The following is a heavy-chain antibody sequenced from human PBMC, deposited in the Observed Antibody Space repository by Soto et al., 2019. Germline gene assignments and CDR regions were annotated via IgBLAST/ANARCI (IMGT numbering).Heavy chain of an antibody. D-gene: IGHD6-19*01. CDR3: ASSSMAGDHSLDY. Sequence: EVQLVESGGGLVKPGGSLRLSCAASGFTFSSYSMNWVRQAPGKGLEWVSSISSSSSYIYYADSVKGRFTIFRDNAKNSLYLQMNSLRAEDTAVYYCASSSMAGDHSLDYWGQGTLVTVSS. J-gene: IGHJ4*02. CDR2: ISSSSSYI. CDR1: GFTFSSYS. V-gene: IGHV3-21*06.